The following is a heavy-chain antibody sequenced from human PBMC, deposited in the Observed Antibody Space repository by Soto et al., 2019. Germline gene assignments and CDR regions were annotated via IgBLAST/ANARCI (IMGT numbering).Heavy chain of an antibody. J-gene: IGHJ4*02. CDR3: ANFFHGILISRYYYDSGVYPDY. V-gene: IGHV3-23*01. CDR1: GFTFSSYA. Sequence: GGSLRLSCAASGFTFSSYAMSWVRQAPGKGLEWVSAISGSGGSTYYADSVKGRFTISRDNSKNTLYLQMNSLRAEDTAVYYCANFFHGILISRYYYDSGVYPDYGGQEPLVTVSS. D-gene: IGHD3-22*01. CDR2: ISGSGGST.